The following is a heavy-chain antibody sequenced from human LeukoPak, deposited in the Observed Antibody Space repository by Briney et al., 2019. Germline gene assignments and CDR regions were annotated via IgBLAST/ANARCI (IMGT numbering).Heavy chain of an antibody. V-gene: IGHV1-46*01. CDR2: INPSGGST. CDR3: ARDLVPAAIISWFDP. CDR1: GYTFTSYY. Sequence: ASVTVSCKASGYTFTSYYMHWVRQAPGQGLEWMGIINPSGGSTSYAQKFQGRVTMTRDTSTSTVYMELSSLRSEDTAVYYCARDLVPAAIISWFDPWGQGTLVTVSS. J-gene: IGHJ5*02. D-gene: IGHD2-2*02.